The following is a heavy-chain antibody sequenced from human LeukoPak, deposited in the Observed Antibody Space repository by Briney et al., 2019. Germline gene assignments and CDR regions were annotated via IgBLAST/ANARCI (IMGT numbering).Heavy chain of an antibody. CDR3: AEDYYYDSSGYQDY. J-gene: IGHJ4*02. Sequence: PGGSLRLSCAASGFTFDDYAMHWVRQAPGKGLEWVSLISGDGGSTYYADSVKGRFTISRDNSKNSLYLQMNSLRTEDTALYYCAEDYYYDSSGYQDYWGQGTLVTVSS. V-gene: IGHV3-43*02. D-gene: IGHD3-22*01. CDR1: GFTFDDYA. CDR2: ISGDGGST.